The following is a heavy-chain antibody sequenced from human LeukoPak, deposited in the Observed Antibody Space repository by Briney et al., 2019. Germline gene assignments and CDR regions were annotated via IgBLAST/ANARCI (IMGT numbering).Heavy chain of an antibody. V-gene: IGHV3-30*18. J-gene: IGHJ6*02. Sequence: HAGRSLRLACAASGFTFTSYGTRWVRQAPGKWRGWVAVISYDGSNKYYTDSVKGRFTISRDNSKHTLYLQMTSLRAEDTAAYSCAKDLLEVMVYAADYYYYGMDVWGQGTTVTVSS. CDR1: GFTFTSYG. D-gene: IGHD2-8*01. CDR3: AKDLLEVMVYAADYYYYGMDV. CDR2: ISYDGSNK.